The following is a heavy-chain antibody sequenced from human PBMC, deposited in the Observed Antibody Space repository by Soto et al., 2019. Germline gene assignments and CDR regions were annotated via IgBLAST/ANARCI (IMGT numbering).Heavy chain of an antibody. J-gene: IGHJ4*02. Sequence: GGSLRLSCAASGFTFSSYAMSWVRQAPGKGLEWVSAISGSGGSTYYADSVKGRFTISRDNSKNTLYLQMNSLRAEDTAVYYCAKETNKITMIVVVITGFWDYWGQGTLVTVSS. CDR3: AKETNKITMIVVVITGFWDY. CDR1: GFTFSSYA. V-gene: IGHV3-23*01. D-gene: IGHD3-22*01. CDR2: ISGSGGST.